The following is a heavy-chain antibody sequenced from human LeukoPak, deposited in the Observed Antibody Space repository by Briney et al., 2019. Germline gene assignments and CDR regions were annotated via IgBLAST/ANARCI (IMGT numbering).Heavy chain of an antibody. J-gene: IGHJ4*02. D-gene: IGHD1-1*01. Sequence: GESLRLSCAASGLTFNNAWMSWVRQAPGKGLEWVGRIKSKTDGGTTDYAAPVKGRFTISRDDSKNTLFLQMNSLRAEDTAVYFCAKSRSGSANWALQIFDNWGQGTLVTVSS. CDR1: GLTFNNAW. CDR2: IKSKTDGGTT. CDR3: AKSRSGSANWALQIFDN. V-gene: IGHV3-15*01.